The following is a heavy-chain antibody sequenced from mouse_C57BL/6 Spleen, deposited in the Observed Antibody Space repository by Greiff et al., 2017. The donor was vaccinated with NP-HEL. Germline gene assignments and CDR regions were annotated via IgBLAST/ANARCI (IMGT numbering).Heavy chain of an antibody. CDR1: GFSLTSYG. V-gene: IGHV2-2*01. CDR3: ARTIYYGNPYAMDY. Sequence: QVQLKESGPGLVQPSQSLSITCTVSGFSLTSYGVHWVRQSPGKGLEWLGVIWSGGSTDYNAAFISRLSISKDNSKSQVFFKMNSLQADDTAIYYCARTIYYGNPYAMDYWGQGTSVTVSS. CDR2: IWSGGST. J-gene: IGHJ4*01. D-gene: IGHD2-1*01.